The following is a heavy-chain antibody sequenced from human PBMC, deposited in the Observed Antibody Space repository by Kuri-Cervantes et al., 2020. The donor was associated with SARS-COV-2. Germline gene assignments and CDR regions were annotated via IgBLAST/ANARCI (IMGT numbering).Heavy chain of an antibody. D-gene: IGHD3-16*02. CDR2: INPNSGGT. V-gene: IGHV1-2*04. CDR3: ARGPSWGYFWGTYRGGWDTFDI. Sequence: ASVKVSCKASGYTFTDYYIHWVRQAPGQGLEWMGWINPNSGGTNSAQKFQGWVIMTRDTSISTPYMELSRLRCDDTAVYYCARGPSWGYFWGTYRGGWDTFDIWGQGTMVTVSS. CDR1: GYTFTDYY. J-gene: IGHJ3*02.